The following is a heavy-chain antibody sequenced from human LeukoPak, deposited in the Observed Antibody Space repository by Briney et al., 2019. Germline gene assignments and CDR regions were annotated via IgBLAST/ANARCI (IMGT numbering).Heavy chain of an antibody. Sequence: PGGSLRLSCAASGFTLSGSAMHSVRQASGKRLEWVGGIRSKANSSATAYAASVKGRFTISRDDSKNTAYLQMNSLKTEDTAVYYCTRLHGYSSGVFDPWGQGTLVIVSS. V-gene: IGHV3-73*01. CDR3: TRLHGYSSGVFDP. CDR1: GFTLSGSA. CDR2: IRSKANSSAT. J-gene: IGHJ5*02. D-gene: IGHD6-19*01.